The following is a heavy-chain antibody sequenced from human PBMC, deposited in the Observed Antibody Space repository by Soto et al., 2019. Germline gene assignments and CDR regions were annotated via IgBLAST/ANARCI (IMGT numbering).Heavy chain of an antibody. V-gene: IGHV3-23*01. J-gene: IGHJ4*02. CDR1: GFTFSSYA. CDR3: AKDGKYCSGGSCYQYYFDY. D-gene: IGHD2-15*01. CDR2: ISGSGGST. Sequence: GGSLRLSCAASGFTFSSYAMSWVRQAPGKGLEWVSAISGSGGSTYYADSVKGRFTISRDNSKNTLYLQMNSLRAEDTAVYYCAKDGKYCSGGSCYQYYFDYWGQGTLVTVSS.